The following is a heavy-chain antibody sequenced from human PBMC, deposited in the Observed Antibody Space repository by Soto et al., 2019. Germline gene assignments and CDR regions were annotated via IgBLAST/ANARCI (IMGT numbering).Heavy chain of an antibody. CDR1: GGTFSSHV. CDR2: IMPIIGTA. J-gene: IGHJ6*02. Sequence: QVQLVQSGAEVKKPGSSVKVSCKASGGTFSSHVFNWVRQAPGQGLEWMGGIMPIIGTANYAQNLQDRVTMTTETSTSTAYLEVRSLTSDDTAVYFCARGLGTNGLDVWGQGTTVTVSS. V-gene: IGHV1-69*06. D-gene: IGHD7-27*01. CDR3: ARGLGTNGLDV.